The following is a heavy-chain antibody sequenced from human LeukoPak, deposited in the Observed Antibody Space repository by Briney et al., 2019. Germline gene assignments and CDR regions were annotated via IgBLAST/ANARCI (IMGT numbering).Heavy chain of an antibody. V-gene: IGHV3-21*01. CDR2: ISSSSSYI. CDR1: GFIFSSYT. CDR3: ARPLSGTTDFDY. J-gene: IGHJ4*02. D-gene: IGHD1-20*01. Sequence: GGSLRLSCAASGFIFSSYTMDWVRQAPGKGLEWVSLISSSSSYIFYADSVKGRFTISRDNAKKSLYLQMNSLRAEDTAVYYCARPLSGTTDFDYWGQGTLVTVSS.